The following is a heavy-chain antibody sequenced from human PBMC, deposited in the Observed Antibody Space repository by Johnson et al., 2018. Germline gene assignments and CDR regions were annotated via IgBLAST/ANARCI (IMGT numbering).Heavy chain of an antibody. V-gene: IGHV3-33*01. J-gene: IGHJ3*01. CDR1: GFTFRNYG. CDR3: ARRDLDHAFDV. Sequence: QVQLVQAGVGVVQPGRSLRLSCAASGFTFRNYGMHWVRQAPGKGLEWVALIWYDGSNKHYADAVKGRFTISRDNSKNTMSLQMSSLRAYDTAVYYCARRDLDHAFDVWGQGTMVTVSS. CDR2: IWYDGSNK.